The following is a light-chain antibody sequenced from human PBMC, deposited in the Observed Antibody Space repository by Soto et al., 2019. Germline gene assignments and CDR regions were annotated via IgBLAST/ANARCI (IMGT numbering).Light chain of an antibody. CDR1: QRIDSW. CDR3: QHLDTHWT. V-gene: IGKV1-5*01. Sequence: DIQMTQSPSTLSASVGDRVTITCRASQRIDSWLAWYQQRPGKAPKLLIYDASSLESGVPSRFSGSGSGTEFTLTISTLQPDDFATYYCQHLDTHWTFGQGTKVEIK. J-gene: IGKJ1*01. CDR2: DAS.